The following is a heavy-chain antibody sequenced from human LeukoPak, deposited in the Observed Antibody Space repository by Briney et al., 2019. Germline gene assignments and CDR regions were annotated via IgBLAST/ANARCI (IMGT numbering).Heavy chain of an antibody. J-gene: IGHJ5*02. CDR1: GYTLTELS. CDR2: FDPEDGET. Sequence: ASVKVSCKVSGYTLTELSMHWVRQAPGKGLEWMGGFDPEDGETIYAQKFQGRVTMTEDTSTDTAYMELSSLRSEDTAVCYCATGGFSWIHRWFDPWGQGTLVTVSS. V-gene: IGHV1-24*01. CDR3: ATGGFSWIHRWFDP. D-gene: IGHD5-18*01.